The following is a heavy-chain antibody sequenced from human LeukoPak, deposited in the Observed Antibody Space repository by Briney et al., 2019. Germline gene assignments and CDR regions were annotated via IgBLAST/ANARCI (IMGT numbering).Heavy chain of an antibody. D-gene: IGHD3-22*01. J-gene: IGHJ3*02. CDR1: GFTVSSNY. Sequence: PGGSLRLSCAASGFTVSSNYMSWVRQAPGKGLEWVSVIYSGGSTYYADSVKGRFTVSRDNSKNTLYLQMNGLRAEDTAVYYCARAPFTYDSSGDSFDIWGQGTMVTISS. CDR3: ARAPFTYDSSGDSFDI. CDR2: IYSGGST. V-gene: IGHV3-66*01.